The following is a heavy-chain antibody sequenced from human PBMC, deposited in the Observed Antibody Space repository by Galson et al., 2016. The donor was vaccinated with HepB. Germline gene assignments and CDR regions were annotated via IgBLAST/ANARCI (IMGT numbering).Heavy chain of an antibody. D-gene: IGHD4-17*01. V-gene: IGHV3-53*01. CDR3: ARSLYGDSRGYGMDV. CDR2: IFADGTA. Sequence: SLRLSCAASGFTFGTYAMTWVRQAPGKGLEWVSLIFADGTAHYADSVKGRFTISRDNSKNTVYFHMDSMRADDTAVYYCARSLYGDSRGYGMDVWGQGTTVTVSS. CDR1: GFTFGTYA. J-gene: IGHJ6*02.